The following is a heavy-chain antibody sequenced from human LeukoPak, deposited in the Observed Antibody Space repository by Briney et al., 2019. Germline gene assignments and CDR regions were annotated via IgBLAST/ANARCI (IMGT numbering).Heavy chain of an antibody. CDR1: SGSISSNY. D-gene: IGHD6-19*01. CDR2: NYYSGST. CDR3: ARHGAVGGMGGYYFDY. V-gene: IGHV4-59*08. J-gene: IGHJ4*02. Sequence: PSETLSLTCTVSSGSISSNYWSWVRQPPGKGLKGMVYNYYSGSTNYNPSLKSRVTISVDTSKKEFSLTPSSVTAADTAVYYCARHGAVGGMGGYYFDYWGQGTLVTVSS.